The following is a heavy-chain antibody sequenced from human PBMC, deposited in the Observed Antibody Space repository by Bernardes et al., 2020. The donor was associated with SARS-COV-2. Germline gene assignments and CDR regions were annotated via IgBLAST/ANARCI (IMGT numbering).Heavy chain of an antibody. CDR3: ARAGGGADALDV. CDR1: CFTLTFFY. D-gene: IGHD3-10*01. CDR2: IDPTDGNT. J-gene: IGHJ3*01. V-gene: IGHV1-46*01. Sequence: AQVKVACGTSCFTLTFFYMHWVRQAPGQGLEWMGSIDPTDGNTNYAQNFQDRVTMTTDTSTSTVYMELSSLRSDDTAFYYCARAGGGADALDVWGQGTLLTVSS.